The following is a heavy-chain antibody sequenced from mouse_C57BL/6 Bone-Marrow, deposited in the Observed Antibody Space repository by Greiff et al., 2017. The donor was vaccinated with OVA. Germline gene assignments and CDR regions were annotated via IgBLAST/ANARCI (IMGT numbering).Heavy chain of an antibody. Sequence: VQLQQSGAELARPGASVKLSCKASGYTFTSYGISWVKQRTGQGLEWIGEIYPRSGNTYYNEKFQGKATLTADKSSSTAYMELRSLTSEDSAVYFCASYYDYTWFAYWGQGTLVTVSA. CDR3: ASYYDYTWFAY. CDR2: IYPRSGNT. CDR1: GYTFTSYG. D-gene: IGHD2-4*01. J-gene: IGHJ3*01. V-gene: IGHV1-81*01.